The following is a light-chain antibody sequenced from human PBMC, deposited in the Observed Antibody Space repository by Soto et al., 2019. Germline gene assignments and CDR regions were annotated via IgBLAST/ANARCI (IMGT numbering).Light chain of an antibody. J-gene: IGKJ4*01. CDR2: DAS. CDR1: QSVSSS. Sequence: EIVLTQSPATLSLSPGERATLSCRACQSVSSSLAWYQQKPGQAPRLLIYDASNRATGIPARFSGSGSGTDFTLTISSLEPEDFAVYYCQQRSNWPRLTFGGGTKVEI. V-gene: IGKV3-11*01. CDR3: QQRSNWPRLT.